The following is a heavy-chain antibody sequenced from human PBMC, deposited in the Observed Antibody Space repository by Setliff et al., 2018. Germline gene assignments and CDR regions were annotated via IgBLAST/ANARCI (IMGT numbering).Heavy chain of an antibody. Sequence: SETLSLTCDVSGYSISSGYCWGWIRQPPGKGLEWIGSICHSGSTHYNPSLKSRVTISVDTSNNQFSLKLSSVTAADTAVYYCARGSTMIQGVRLYYHGLDVWGQGTTVTVSS. CDR1: GYSISSGYC. CDR2: ICHSGST. CDR3: ARGSTMIQGVRLYYHGLDV. J-gene: IGHJ6*02. D-gene: IGHD3-10*01. V-gene: IGHV4-38-2*01.